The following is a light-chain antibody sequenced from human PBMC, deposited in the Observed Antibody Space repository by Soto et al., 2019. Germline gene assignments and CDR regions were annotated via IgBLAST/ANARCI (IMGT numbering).Light chain of an antibody. J-gene: IGKJ1*01. CDR1: QSISSW. CDR2: KAS. CDR3: QHYNKYPWT. V-gene: IGKV1-5*03. Sequence: DIQMTQSPSTLSASVGDRVTITCRASQSISSWLAWYQQKPGKAPKLLIYKASSLESGGPSRFSGSGSGTEFTLTISSRQPDDFATYYYQHYNKYPWTFGQGTKVEIK.